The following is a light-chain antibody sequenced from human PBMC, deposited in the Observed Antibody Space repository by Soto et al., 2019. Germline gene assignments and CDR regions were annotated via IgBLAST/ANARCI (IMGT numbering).Light chain of an antibody. J-gene: IGKJ1*01. Sequence: EIVMTQSPATLSVSPGERATLSCRASQSVNTNVAWYQQEPGQAPRLLIYGASTRATGIPARFSGSVSGTDFTLTISRLEPEDFAVYYCQHYGFSPRWTFGQGTKVDIK. CDR2: GAS. CDR1: QSVNTN. CDR3: QHYGFSPRWT. V-gene: IGKV3D-15*01.